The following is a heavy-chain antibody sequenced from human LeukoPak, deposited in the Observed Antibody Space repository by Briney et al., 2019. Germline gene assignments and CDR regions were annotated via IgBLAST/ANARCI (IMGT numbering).Heavy chain of an antibody. Sequence: GASVKVSCKTSRYTFTGYYMHWVRQAPGQGLEWMGWINPNSGGTNYAQKFQGRVTMTRDTSISTAYMELSRLRSDDTAVYYCHPMVRDRRVWFDPWGQGTLVTVSS. CDR3: HPMVRDRRVWFDP. CDR2: INPNSGGT. V-gene: IGHV1-2*02. D-gene: IGHD3-10*01. CDR1: RYTFTGYY. J-gene: IGHJ5*02.